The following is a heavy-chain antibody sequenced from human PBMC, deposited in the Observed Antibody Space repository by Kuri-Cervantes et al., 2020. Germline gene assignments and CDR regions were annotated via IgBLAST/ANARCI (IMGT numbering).Heavy chain of an antibody. V-gene: IGHV1-2*02. Sequence: ASVKVSCKASGYTFTGYYMHWVRQAPGQGLEWMGWINPNSGGTNYAQKFQGRVTMTRDTSTSTVYMELSSLRSEDTAVYYCARDLRPIVAPLNYYYGMDVWGQGTTVTVSS. CDR1: GYTFTGYY. CDR3: ARDLRPIVAPLNYYYGMDV. D-gene: IGHD5-12*01. CDR2: INPNSGGT. J-gene: IGHJ6*02.